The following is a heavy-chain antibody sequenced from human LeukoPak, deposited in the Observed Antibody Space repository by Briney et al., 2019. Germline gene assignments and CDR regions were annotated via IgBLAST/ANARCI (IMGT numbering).Heavy chain of an antibody. CDR2: FDPEDGET. D-gene: IGHD6-19*01. V-gene: IGHV1-24*01. CDR1: GYTLTELS. J-gene: IGHJ4*02. CDR3: ATGEPYSGWSVFDY. Sequence: ASVKVSCKVSGYTLTELSMHGVRQAPGKGLEWMGGFDPEDGETIYAQKFQGRVTMTEDTSTDTAYMELSSLRSEDTAVYYCATGEPYSGWSVFDYWGQGTLVTVSS.